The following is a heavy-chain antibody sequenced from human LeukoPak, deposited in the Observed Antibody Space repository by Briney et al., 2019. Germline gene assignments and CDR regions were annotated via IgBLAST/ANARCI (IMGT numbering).Heavy chain of an antibody. Sequence: PSETLSLTCTVSGGSISSSSYYWGWIRQPPGKGLEWIGSIYYSGSTYYNPSLKSRVTISVDTSKNQFSLKLSSVTAADTAVYYCARHRGYGSGSYYRPFDYWGQGTLVTVSS. CDR2: IYYSGST. CDR3: ARHRGYGSGSYYRPFDY. V-gene: IGHV4-39*01. J-gene: IGHJ4*02. D-gene: IGHD3-10*01. CDR1: GGSISSSSYY.